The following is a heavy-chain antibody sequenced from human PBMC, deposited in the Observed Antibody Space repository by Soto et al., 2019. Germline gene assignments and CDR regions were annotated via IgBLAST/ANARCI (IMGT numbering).Heavy chain of an antibody. D-gene: IGHD3-10*01. V-gene: IGHV4-4*07. CDR1: GGSINSYW. J-gene: IGHJ4*02. Sequence: SETLSLTCSVSGGSINSYWWSWIRQPAGKGLEWIGRVYSSGTTDYNPSLNSRATLSVETSKNQFSLKLSSVTAADTAVYYCARDIGSYAYGEGYWGQRIQVTVSS. CDR2: VYSSGTT. CDR3: ARDIGSYAYGEGY.